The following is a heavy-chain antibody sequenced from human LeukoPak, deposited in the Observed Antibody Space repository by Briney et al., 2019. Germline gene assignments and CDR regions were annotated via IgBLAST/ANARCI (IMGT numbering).Heavy chain of an antibody. Sequence: GGSLRLSCAASGFTFSSYAMSWVRQAPGKGLEWVSAISGSPGSTYYADSVKGRFTISRDNAKNSVYLQMNSLRAEDTAVYYCARDKVVGATYLDYWGQGTLVTASS. CDR1: GFTFSSYA. CDR2: ISGSPGST. CDR3: ARDKVVGATYLDY. J-gene: IGHJ4*02. D-gene: IGHD2-15*01. V-gene: IGHV3-23*01.